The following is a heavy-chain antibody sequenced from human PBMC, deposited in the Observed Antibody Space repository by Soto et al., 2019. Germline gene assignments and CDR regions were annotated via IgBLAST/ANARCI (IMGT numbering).Heavy chain of an antibody. Sequence: QVQLVQSGAEVKKPGSSVKVSCKASGGTFSSYTISWVRQAPGQGLEWMGRIIPILGIANYAQKFQGRVTITADKSTSTAYMELSSLRCEDTAVYYCARDAYGSGSYTDYWGQGTLVTVSS. D-gene: IGHD3-10*01. CDR2: IIPILGIA. J-gene: IGHJ4*02. V-gene: IGHV1-69*08. CDR3: ARDAYGSGSYTDY. CDR1: GGTFSSYT.